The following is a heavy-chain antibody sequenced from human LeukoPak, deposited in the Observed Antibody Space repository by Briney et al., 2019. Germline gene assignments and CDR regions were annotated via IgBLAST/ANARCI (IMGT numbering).Heavy chain of an antibody. Sequence: GGSLGLSCAASGFTFSRYAMTWVRQATGEGLEWVLSISGSGGSTDYADSVKGRFTISRDNSKNMVYLQMNSLRVEDTALYYCAKDRMTGTVDYWGQGTLVTVSS. J-gene: IGHJ4*02. V-gene: IGHV3-23*01. D-gene: IGHD1/OR15-1a*01. CDR2: ISGSGGST. CDR3: AKDRMTGTVDY. CDR1: GFTFSRYA.